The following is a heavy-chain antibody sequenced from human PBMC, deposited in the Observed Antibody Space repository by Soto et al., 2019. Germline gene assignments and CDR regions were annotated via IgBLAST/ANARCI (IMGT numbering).Heavy chain of an antibody. CDR1: GGSISSGDYY. CDR2: IYYSGST. V-gene: IGHV4-30-4*01. CDR3: ARDQTQVGYYSYHFTY. D-gene: IGHD3-22*01. J-gene: IGHJ4*02. Sequence: PSETLSLTCTVSGGSISSGDYYWSWIRQPPGKGLEWIGYIYYSGSTYYNPSLKSPVTISVDTSKNQFSLKLSSVTAAATALYSCARDQTQVGYYSYHFTYWGQGPLVPV.